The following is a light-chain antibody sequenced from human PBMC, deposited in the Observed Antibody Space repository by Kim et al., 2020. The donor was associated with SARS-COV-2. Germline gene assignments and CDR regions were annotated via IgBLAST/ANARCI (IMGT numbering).Light chain of an antibody. CDR1: SLGTYQ. Sequence: SSELTQDPAVSVALGQTVRITCQGDSLGTYQTSWYQQKPGQAPSLVIFGKNNRPSGIPDRISGSISGNTASLTITGAQAEDEADYYCSSRDSSGNQYVFG. J-gene: IGLJ1*01. V-gene: IGLV3-19*01. CDR3: SSRDSSGNQYV. CDR2: GKN.